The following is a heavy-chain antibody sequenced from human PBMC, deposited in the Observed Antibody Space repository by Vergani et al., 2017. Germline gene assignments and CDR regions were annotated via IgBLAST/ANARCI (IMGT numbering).Heavy chain of an antibody. CDR3: ARAYSSSAPCDI. J-gene: IGHJ3*02. Sequence: QVQLVQSGAEVKKPGASVKVSCKASGYTFSSYGISWVRQAPGQGLEWMGWISAYNGNTNYAQKLQGRVTMTTDTYTSTADMELRSLRSDDTAVYYCARAYSSSAPCDIWGQGTMVTVSS. CDR2: ISAYNGNT. D-gene: IGHD6-6*01. CDR1: GYTFSSYG. V-gene: IGHV1-18*01.